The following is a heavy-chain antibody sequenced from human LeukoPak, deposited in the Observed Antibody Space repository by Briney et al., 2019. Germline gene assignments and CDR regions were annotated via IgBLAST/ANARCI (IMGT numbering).Heavy chain of an antibody. CDR3: AGELRIVDTTMLNYYYYYYMDV. CDR1: GFTVSNNY. V-gene: IGHV3-53*01. J-gene: IGHJ6*03. D-gene: IGHD5-18*01. CDR2: IYSGATT. Sequence: GGSLRLSCAASGFTVSNNYMNWVRQAPGKGLEWVSGIYSGATTYYADSVKGRFTISRDNSKNTLSLQMNSLRAEVTAVYYCAGELRIVDTTMLNYYYYYYMDVWGKGTTVTVSS.